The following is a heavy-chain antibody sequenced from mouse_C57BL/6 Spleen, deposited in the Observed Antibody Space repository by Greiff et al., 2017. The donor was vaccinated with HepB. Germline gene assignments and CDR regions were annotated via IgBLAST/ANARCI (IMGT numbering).Heavy chain of an antibody. CDR2: IYPGDGDT. CDR1: GYAFSSSW. Sequence: VQLQQSGPELVKPGASVKIPCKASGYAFSSSWMNWVKQRPGKGLEWIGRIYPGDGDTNYNGKFKGKATLTADKSSSTAYMQLSSLTSEDSAVYFCARGGAYFDYWGQGTTLTVSS. V-gene: IGHV1-82*01. CDR3: ARGGAYFDY. J-gene: IGHJ2*01.